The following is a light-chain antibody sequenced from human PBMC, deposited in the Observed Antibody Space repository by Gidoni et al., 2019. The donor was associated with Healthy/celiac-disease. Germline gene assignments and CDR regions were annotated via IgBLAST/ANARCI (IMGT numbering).Light chain of an antibody. CDR3: QQYDNLPVT. Sequence: DIQMTQSPSSLSASVGDRVTITCQASQDISNYLNWYQQKPGKAPKPLIYDASNLETGVPSRFSGSGSGTDFTFTISSLQPEDIATYYCQQYDNLPVTFGPGTKVEIK. J-gene: IGKJ3*01. CDR1: QDISNY. V-gene: IGKV1-33*01. CDR2: DAS.